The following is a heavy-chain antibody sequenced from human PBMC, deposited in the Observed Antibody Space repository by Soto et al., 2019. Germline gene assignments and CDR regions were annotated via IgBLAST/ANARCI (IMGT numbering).Heavy chain of an antibody. CDR3: ARAEAAAGYPTPVFDY. J-gene: IGHJ4*02. CDR1: GYTFTSYY. Sequence: ASVKVSCKASGYTFTSYYMHWVRQAPGQGLEWMGIINPSGGSTSYAQKFQGRVTMTRDTSTSTVYMELSSLRSEDTAVYYCARAEAAAGYPTPVFDYWGQGTLVTVPS. D-gene: IGHD6-13*01. CDR2: INPSGGST. V-gene: IGHV1-46*03.